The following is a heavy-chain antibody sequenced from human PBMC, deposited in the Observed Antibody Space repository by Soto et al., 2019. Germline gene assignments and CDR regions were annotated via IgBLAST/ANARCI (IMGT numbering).Heavy chain of an antibody. V-gene: IGHV1-2*02. Sequence: QVQLVQSGAEVKKPGASVKVSCKASGYTFTGYYMHWVRQAPGQGLEWMGWINPNSGGTNYAQKFQGRVTMTRDTSISTAYMELIRLRSDDTAVYYCARVYYDSSGYYYPYFDYWGQGTLVTVSS. J-gene: IGHJ4*02. CDR1: GYTFTGYY. CDR3: ARVYYDSSGYYYPYFDY. D-gene: IGHD3-22*01. CDR2: INPNSGGT.